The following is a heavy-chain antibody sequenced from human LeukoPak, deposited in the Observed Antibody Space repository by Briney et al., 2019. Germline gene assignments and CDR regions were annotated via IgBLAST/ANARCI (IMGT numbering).Heavy chain of an antibody. J-gene: IGHJ3*02. CDR3: ARTSNYDFWSGYHDAFDI. V-gene: IGHV4-59*01. CDR2: IYYSGST. Sequence: KSSETLSLTCTVSGGSISSYYWSWIRQPPGKGLEWIGYIYYSGSTNYNPSLKSRVTISVDTSKNQFSLKLSSVTAADTAVYYCARTSNYDFWSGYHDAFDIWGQGTMVTVSS. CDR1: GGSISSYY. D-gene: IGHD3-3*01.